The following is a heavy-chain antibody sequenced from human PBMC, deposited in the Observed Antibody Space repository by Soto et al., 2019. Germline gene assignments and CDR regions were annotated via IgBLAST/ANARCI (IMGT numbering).Heavy chain of an antibody. CDR1: GYTFTSYG. Sequence: ASVKVSCKASGYTFTSYGISWVRQAPGQGLEWMGWISAYNGNTNYAQKLQGRVTMTTDTSTSTAYMELRGLRSDDTAVYYCAATYYDFWSGYWPNYYYYGMDVWGQGTTVTASS. CDR3: AATYYDFWSGYWPNYYYYGMDV. J-gene: IGHJ6*02. V-gene: IGHV1-18*04. D-gene: IGHD3-3*01. CDR2: ISAYNGNT.